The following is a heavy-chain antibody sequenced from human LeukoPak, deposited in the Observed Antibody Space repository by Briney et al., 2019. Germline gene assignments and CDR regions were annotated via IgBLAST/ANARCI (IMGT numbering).Heavy chain of an antibody. Sequence: GASVKVSCKVSGYTLTELSMHWVRQAPGKGLEWMGGFDPEDGETIYAQKFQGRVTMTEDTSTDTAYMELSSLRSEDTAVYYCATPSDILTGYPYFDYWGQGTLVTVS. V-gene: IGHV1-24*01. D-gene: IGHD3-9*01. J-gene: IGHJ4*02. CDR2: FDPEDGET. CDR1: GYTLTELS. CDR3: ATPSDILTGYPYFDY.